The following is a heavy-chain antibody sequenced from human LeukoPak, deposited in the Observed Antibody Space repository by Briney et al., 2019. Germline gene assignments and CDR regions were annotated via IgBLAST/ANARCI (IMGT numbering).Heavy chain of an antibody. Sequence: SETLSLTCTVSGGSISSYYWSWIWQPPGKGLEWIGYIYYSGSTNYNPSLKSRVTISVDTSKNQFSLKLRSVTAADTAVYYCARGLGGSYYYWGQGTLVTVSS. CDR2: IYYSGST. D-gene: IGHD1-26*01. V-gene: IGHV4-59*01. J-gene: IGHJ4*02. CDR3: ARGLGGSYYY. CDR1: GGSISSYY.